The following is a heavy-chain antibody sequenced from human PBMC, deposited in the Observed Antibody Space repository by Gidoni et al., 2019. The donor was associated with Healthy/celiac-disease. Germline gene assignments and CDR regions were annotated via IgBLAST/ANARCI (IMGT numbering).Heavy chain of an antibody. CDR1: GGSFSGYY. D-gene: IGHD5-18*01. CDR2: INHSGST. CDR3: ARGRGYSYDSFDY. J-gene: IGHJ4*02. Sequence: QVQLQQWGAGLLKPSETLSLTCAVYGGSFSGYYWSWIRQPPGKGLEWIGEINHSGSTNYNPSLKSRVTISVDTSKNQFSLKLSSVTAADTAVYYYARGRGYSYDSFDYWGQGTLVTVSS. V-gene: IGHV4-34*01.